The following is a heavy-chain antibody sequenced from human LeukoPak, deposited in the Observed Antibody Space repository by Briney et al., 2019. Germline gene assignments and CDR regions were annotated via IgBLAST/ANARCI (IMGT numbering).Heavy chain of an antibody. D-gene: IGHD6-19*01. Sequence: GGSLRLSCAASGFTFSDYWIHWVRQAPGKGLVWVSRINTDGSITNYADSVKGRFSISRDNAKNTLYLQMNSLRAEDTAVYYCARDRPRYSSGWYLYYWGQGTLVTVSS. J-gene: IGHJ4*02. V-gene: IGHV3-74*01. CDR2: INTDGSIT. CDR1: GFTFSDYW. CDR3: ARDRPRYSSGWYLYY.